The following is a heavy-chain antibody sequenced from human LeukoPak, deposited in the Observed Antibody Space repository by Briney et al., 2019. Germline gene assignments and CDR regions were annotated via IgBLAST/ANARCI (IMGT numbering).Heavy chain of an antibody. CDR2: IYYSGST. Sequence: SETLSLTCTVSGGSISSSSYYWGWIRQPPGKGLEWIGSIYYSGSTYYNPSLKSRVTISVDTSKNQFSLKLSSVTAADTAVYYCARDQLRTSSSVKGEIGAYDYWGQGTLVTVSS. J-gene: IGHJ4*02. V-gene: IGHV4-39*07. D-gene: IGHD3-22*01. CDR1: GGSISSSSYY. CDR3: ARDQLRTSSSVKGEIGAYDY.